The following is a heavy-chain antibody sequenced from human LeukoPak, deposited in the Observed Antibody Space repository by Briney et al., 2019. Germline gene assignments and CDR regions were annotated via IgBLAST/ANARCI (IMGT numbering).Heavy chain of an antibody. Sequence: GGSLRLSCAASGFTFSSYGMHWVRQAPGKGLEWVAVIWYDGSNKYYADSVKGRFTISRDNSKNTLYLQMNSLRAEDTAVYYCARGDQERITIFGVVLGWFDPWGQGTLVTVS. CDR3: ARGDQERITIFGVVLGWFDP. CDR2: IWYDGSNK. CDR1: GFTFSSYG. V-gene: IGHV3-33*01. J-gene: IGHJ5*02. D-gene: IGHD3-3*01.